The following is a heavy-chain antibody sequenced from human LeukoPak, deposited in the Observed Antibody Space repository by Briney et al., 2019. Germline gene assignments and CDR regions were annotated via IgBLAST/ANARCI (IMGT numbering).Heavy chain of an antibody. CDR3: ATPRLYSGSYFAFDI. Sequence: ASVKVSCKVSGYTLTELSMHWVRQAPGKGLEWMGGFDPDDGETIYAQKFQGRVTMTEDTSTDTAYMELSSLRAEDTAVYYCATPRLYSGSYFAFDIWGQGTMVTVS. CDR1: GYTLTELS. V-gene: IGHV1-24*01. D-gene: IGHD1-26*01. J-gene: IGHJ3*02. CDR2: FDPDDGET.